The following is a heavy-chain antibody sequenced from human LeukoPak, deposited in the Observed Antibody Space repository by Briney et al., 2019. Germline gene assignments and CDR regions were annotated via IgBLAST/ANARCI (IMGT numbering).Heavy chain of an antibody. CDR3: ARLYRGYCSGGSCYSEQDDAFDI. CDR2: ISSSGNIT. D-gene: IGHD2-15*01. J-gene: IGHJ3*02. Sequence: GGSLRLSCAASGFTFSDYYMSWIRQPPGKGPEWISYISSSGNITYYADSVKGRFTVSRDNAHNSLYLQMNSLRAEDTAVYYCARLYRGYCSGGSCYSEQDDAFDIWGQGTMVTVSS. CDR1: GFTFSDYY. V-gene: IGHV3-11*04.